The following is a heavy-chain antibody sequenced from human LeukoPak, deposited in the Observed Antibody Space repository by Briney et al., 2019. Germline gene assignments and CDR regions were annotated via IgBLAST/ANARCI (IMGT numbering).Heavy chain of an antibody. V-gene: IGHV4-59*07. CDR3: SGGYCNYAFPI. CDR2: IHYRGGA. Sequence: SDPQSLTCTVCGVFMSSSYWTWLRHPPGRGGEYIASIHYRGGANYNPSLQRRVTISVDTSKSQYSPELNSVTAPDTAIYFCSGGYCNYAFPIRGRGTLVTVSS. D-gene: IGHD3-9*01. J-gene: IGHJ3*02. CDR1: GVFMSSSY.